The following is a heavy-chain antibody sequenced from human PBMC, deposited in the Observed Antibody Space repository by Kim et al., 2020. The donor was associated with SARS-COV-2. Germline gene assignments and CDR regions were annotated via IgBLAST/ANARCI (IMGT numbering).Heavy chain of an antibody. Sequence: ASVKVSCKASGYSFTDYFIHWVRQAPGQRLQWMGRINPKTGDTYYSQDFRVRVTMTRGTSISTAFMEVTRLRPDDTAIYYCVRDAVEMTAIQDGFDIWGQ. J-gene: IGHJ3*02. V-gene: IGHV1-2*06. CDR2: INPKTGDT. CDR1: GYSFTDYF. D-gene: IGHD2-21*02. CDR3: VRDAVEMTAIQDGFDI.